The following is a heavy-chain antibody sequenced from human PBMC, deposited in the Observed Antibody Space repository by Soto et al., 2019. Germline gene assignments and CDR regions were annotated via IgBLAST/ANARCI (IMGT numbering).Heavy chain of an antibody. Sequence: GGSLRLSCAASGFTFSSYAMSWVRQAPGKGLEWVSAISGSGGSTYYADSVKGRFTISRDNSKNTLYLQMNSLRAEDTAVYYCVKAVKGSNLIPYYYNNSGYYYDAFDIWGQGTQVTVSS. CDR2: ISGSGGST. D-gene: IGHD3-22*01. CDR3: VKAVKGSNLIPYYYNNSGYYYDAFDI. V-gene: IGHV3-23*01. J-gene: IGHJ3*02. CDR1: GFTFSSYA.